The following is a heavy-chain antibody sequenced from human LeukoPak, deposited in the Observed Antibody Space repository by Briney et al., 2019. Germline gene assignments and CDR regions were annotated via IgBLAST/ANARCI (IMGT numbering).Heavy chain of an antibody. CDR1: GYTLTELS. Sequence: ASVKVSCKVSGYTLTELSMHWVRQAPGKGLEWMGGFDPEDGETIYAQKFQGRVTVTEDTSTDTAYMELSSLRSEDTAVYYCATIGSYYDSSDYWGQGTLVTVSS. J-gene: IGHJ4*02. D-gene: IGHD3-22*01. CDR2: FDPEDGET. V-gene: IGHV1-24*01. CDR3: ATIGSYYDSSDY.